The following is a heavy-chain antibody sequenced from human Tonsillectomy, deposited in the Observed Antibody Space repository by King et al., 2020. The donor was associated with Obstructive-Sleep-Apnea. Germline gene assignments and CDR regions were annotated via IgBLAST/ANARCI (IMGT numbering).Heavy chain of an antibody. J-gene: IGHJ6*02. Sequence: VQLVESGGGLVQPGGSLRLSCAASGFTVSSSYMSWVRQAPGKGLEWVSVIYSGGSTYYEDSVRGRFTISSDNSKNTLYLQMSNLRAEDTAVYYCARDRGLVAGEYYYGMDVWGQGITVTVSS. CDR1: GFTVSSSY. CDR3: ARDRGLVAGEYYYGMDV. V-gene: IGHV3-66*01. CDR2: IYSGGST. D-gene: IGHD6-19*01.